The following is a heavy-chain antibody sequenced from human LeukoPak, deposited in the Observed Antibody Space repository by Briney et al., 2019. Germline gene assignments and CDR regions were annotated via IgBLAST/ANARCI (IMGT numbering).Heavy chain of an antibody. V-gene: IGHV3-64*01. D-gene: IGHD1-14*01. CDR1: GFTFSSYA. J-gene: IGHJ5*02. CDR2: ISSNGGST. CDR3: ARRTSRGFDP. Sequence: GGSLRLSCEASGFTFSSYAMHWVRQAPGKGLEYVSAISSNGGSTYYANSVKGRFTISRDNSKNTLYLQMGSLRAEDMAVYYCARRTSRGFDPWGQGTLVTVSS.